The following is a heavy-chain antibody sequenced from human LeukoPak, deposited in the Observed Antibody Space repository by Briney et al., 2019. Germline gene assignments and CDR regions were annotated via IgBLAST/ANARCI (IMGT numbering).Heavy chain of an antibody. J-gene: IGHJ4*02. CDR2: INSDGGST. Sequence: PGGSLRLSCAASGFTFTSYWMHWVRQAPGKGLVWLSRINSDGGSTYYADSVKGRFTISRDNAKNSLYLQMNSLRAEDTAVYYCAREDRSGHIDYWGQGTLVTVSS. D-gene: IGHD6-19*01. CDR1: GFTFTSYW. V-gene: IGHV3-74*01. CDR3: AREDRSGHIDY.